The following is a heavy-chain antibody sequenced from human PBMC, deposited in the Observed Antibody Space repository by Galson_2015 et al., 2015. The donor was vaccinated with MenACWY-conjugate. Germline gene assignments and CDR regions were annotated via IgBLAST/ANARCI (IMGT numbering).Heavy chain of an antibody. J-gene: IGHJ4*02. CDR3: SRTGATPGDY. V-gene: IGHV2-5*02. CDR2: IYWADDK. Sequence: AWLALIYWADDKRYSPSLRSRLTFTKDTSKNHVVLTMTNMDPVDTATYYCSRTGATPGDYWGQGTLVTVSS. D-gene: IGHD1-14*01.